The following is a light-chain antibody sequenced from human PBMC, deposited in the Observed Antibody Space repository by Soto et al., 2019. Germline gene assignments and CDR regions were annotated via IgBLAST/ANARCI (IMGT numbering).Light chain of an antibody. J-gene: IGKJ3*01. Sequence: EIQMTQSPASLSVSPGDRATLSCRASQGVSNNLAWYQQKPGQAPRSLIYAASTWHSGIPARFRGSGSGTDFTLTISSLQSEDFAIYYCQQYNNYPLTFGAGAKVDIK. CDR1: QGVSNN. CDR2: AAS. V-gene: IGKV3-15*01. CDR3: QQYNNYPLT.